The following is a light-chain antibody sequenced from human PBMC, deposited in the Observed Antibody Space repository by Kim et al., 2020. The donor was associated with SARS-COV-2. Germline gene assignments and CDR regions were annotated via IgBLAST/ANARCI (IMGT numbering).Light chain of an antibody. CDR3: CSYAGSFSWV. V-gene: IGLV2-11*01. J-gene: IGLJ3*02. CDR2: DVY. CDR1: SSDVGGYGL. Sequence: SVPRPCTGTSSDVGGYGLVYWYQQFPGKPPKLIIYDVYNRPSAVPDRFSGSKSGNTASLTISGLQTEDEADYYCCSYAGSFSWVFGGGTKVTVL.